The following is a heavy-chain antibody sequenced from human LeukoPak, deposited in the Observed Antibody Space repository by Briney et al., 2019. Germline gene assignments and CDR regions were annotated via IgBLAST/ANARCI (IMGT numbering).Heavy chain of an antibody. J-gene: IGHJ4*02. CDR3: AKDISNWNSRHFDY. V-gene: IGHV3-43*02. D-gene: IGHD1-7*01. CDR1: GFSFSVHA. Sequence: GGSLRLSCAASGFSFSVHAMSWVRQAPGKGLEWISGIGSDGSTHYAESVKGRFTISRDNSKNSLYLQMNSLRTEDTALYYCAKDISNWNSRHFDYWGQGTLVTVSS. CDR2: IGSDGST.